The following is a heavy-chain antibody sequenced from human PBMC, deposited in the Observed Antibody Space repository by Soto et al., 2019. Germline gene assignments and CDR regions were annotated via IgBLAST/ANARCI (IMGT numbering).Heavy chain of an antibody. Sequence: QVQLVQSGAEVKKPGASVKVSCKASGYTFTGYYMHWVRQAPGQGFEWMGWINLNSVGTNYAPKFQGRVTMTRDTSISPAYMELSRLRSDDTAVYYCARSPSKAYFDYWGQGTLVTVSS. CDR3: ARSPSKAYFDY. V-gene: IGHV1-2*02. CDR2: INLNSVGT. J-gene: IGHJ4*02. CDR1: GYTFTGYY.